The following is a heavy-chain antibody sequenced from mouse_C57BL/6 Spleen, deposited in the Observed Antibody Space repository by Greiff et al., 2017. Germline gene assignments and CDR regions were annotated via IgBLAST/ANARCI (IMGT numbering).Heavy chain of an antibody. Sequence: VQLQQPGAELVRPGTSVKLSCKASGYTFTSYWMHWVKQRPGQGLEWIGVIDPSDSYTNYNQKFKGKATLTVDTSSSTAYMQLSSLTSEDSAVYYCARLTVSGVDYWGQGTTLTVSS. CDR2: IDPSDSYT. V-gene: IGHV1-59*01. D-gene: IGHD4-1*01. CDR1: GYTFTSYW. J-gene: IGHJ2*01. CDR3: ARLTVSGVDY.